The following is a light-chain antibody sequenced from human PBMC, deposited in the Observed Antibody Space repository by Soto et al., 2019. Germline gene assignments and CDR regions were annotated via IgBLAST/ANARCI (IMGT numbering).Light chain of an antibody. CDR1: SSDIGGYNF. Sequence: QSALTQPASVSGSPGQSITISCTGTSSDIGGYNFVSWYQQHPGKVPKLMIYEVTNRPSGISNRFSGSKSGNTASLTISGVQPEDEADYYCSSYRTMTTLVFGGGTKLTVL. CDR3: SSYRTMTTLV. CDR2: EVT. J-gene: IGLJ2*01. V-gene: IGLV2-14*01.